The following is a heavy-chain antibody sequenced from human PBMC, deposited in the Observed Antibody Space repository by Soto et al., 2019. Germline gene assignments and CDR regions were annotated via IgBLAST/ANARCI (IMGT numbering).Heavy chain of an antibody. CDR2: MWSDGAKT. J-gene: IGHJ6*03. CDR3: ARGRRNPPSVYYYFYMDV. D-gene: IGHD1-1*01. V-gene: IGHV3-33*01. CDR1: GFSLTSYG. Sequence: QVQMEQSGGGVVQPGRSLRLSCAASGFSLTSYGLQWVRQAPGKGLEWVAVMWSDGAKTAYADSVKGRFIVSRDTSENXXXXXXXXXRGEDTAVYYCARGRRNPPSVYYYFYMDVWGTGSTVTVS.